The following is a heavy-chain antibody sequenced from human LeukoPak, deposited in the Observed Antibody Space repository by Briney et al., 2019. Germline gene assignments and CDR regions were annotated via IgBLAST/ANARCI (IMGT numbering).Heavy chain of an antibody. CDR1: GFTFSSYD. Sequence: PGGSLRLSCAASGFTFSSYDMSWVRQAPGQGLDWVSAISGSGGSTYYADSVKGRFTITRDTSMNTPYMQMNSLRDEDTAVYYCAKDPDYGDYVNWFDPWGQGTLVTVSS. CDR3: AKDPDYGDYVNWFDP. CDR2: ISGSGGST. J-gene: IGHJ5*02. D-gene: IGHD4-17*01. V-gene: IGHV3-23*01.